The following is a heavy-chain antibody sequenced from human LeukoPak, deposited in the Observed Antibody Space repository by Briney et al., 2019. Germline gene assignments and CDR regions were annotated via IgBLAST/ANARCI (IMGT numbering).Heavy chain of an antibody. CDR2: ISYDGSNK. V-gene: IGHV3-30*18. J-gene: IGHJ6*02. CDR1: GFTFSSYG. CDR3: AKPPLNIVVVVAAHLGMDV. Sequence: PGGSLRLSCAASGFTFSSYGMHWVRQAPGKGLEWVAVISYDGSNKYYADSVKGRFTISRDNSKNTLYLQMNSLRAEDTAVYYCAKPPLNIVVVVAAHLGMDVWGQGTTVTVSS. D-gene: IGHD2-15*01.